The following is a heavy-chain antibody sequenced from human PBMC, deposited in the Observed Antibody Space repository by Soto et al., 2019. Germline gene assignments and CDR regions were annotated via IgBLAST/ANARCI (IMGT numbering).Heavy chain of an antibody. D-gene: IGHD3-3*01. CDR3: ARDGRRYDVWSGYFPENPDFDY. V-gene: IGHV1-2*04. Sequence: GASVKVSCKASGYTFTGYYMHWVRQAPGQGLEWMGWINPNSGGTNYAQKFQGWVTMTRDTSISTAYMELSRLRSDDTAVYYCARDGRRYDVWSGYFPENPDFDYWGQGTLVTVS. J-gene: IGHJ4*02. CDR1: GYTFTGYY. CDR2: INPNSGGT.